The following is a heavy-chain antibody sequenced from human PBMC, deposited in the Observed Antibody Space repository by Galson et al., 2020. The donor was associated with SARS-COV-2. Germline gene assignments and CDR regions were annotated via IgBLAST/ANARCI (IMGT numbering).Heavy chain of an antibody. Sequence: GESLKISCAASGFTFSSYDMHWVRQATGKGLEWVSGSGNDGDTYYSGSVKGRFTISRENAKNSLYLQMNSLRVGDTAVYYCARVSQGDADVFDIWGQGTMVTVSS. J-gene: IGHJ3*02. V-gene: IGHV3-13*01. D-gene: IGHD2-21*02. CDR2: SGNDGDT. CDR3: ARVSQGDADVFDI. CDR1: GFTFSSYD.